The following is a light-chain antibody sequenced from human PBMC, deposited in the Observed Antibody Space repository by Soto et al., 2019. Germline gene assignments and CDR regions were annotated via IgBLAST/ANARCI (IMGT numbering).Light chain of an antibody. CDR3: MQGTHWRGT. Sequence: DDVMTQSPLSLPVTLGQPASISCRSSQSLVYNDGNTYLDWFQQRPGHSPRRPIYEVSNWDSGVPYRFRGSGSGTDFTLTISRLEAEDVGFYYCMQGTHWRGTFGQGTKVAIK. J-gene: IGKJ1*01. CDR1: QSLVYNDGNTY. V-gene: IGKV2D-30*01. CDR2: EVS.